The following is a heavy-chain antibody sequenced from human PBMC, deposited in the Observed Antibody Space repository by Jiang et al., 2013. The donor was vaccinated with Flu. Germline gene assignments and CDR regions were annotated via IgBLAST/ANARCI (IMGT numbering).Heavy chain of an antibody. Sequence: LLKPSETLSLTCAVYGGSFSGYYWSWIRQPPGKGLEWIGEINHSGSTNYNPSLKSRVTISVDTSKNQFSLKLSSVTAADTAVYYCARGGGYCSSTSCHHSRRGLPHAFDIWGQGTMVTVSS. CDR3: ARGGGYCSSTSCHHSRRGLPHAFDI. D-gene: IGHD2-2*03. V-gene: IGHV4-34*01. J-gene: IGHJ3*02. CDR2: INHSGST. CDR1: GGSFSGYY.